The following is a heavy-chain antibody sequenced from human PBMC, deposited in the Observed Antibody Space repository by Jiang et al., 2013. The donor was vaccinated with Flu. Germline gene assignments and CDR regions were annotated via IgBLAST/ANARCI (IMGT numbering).Heavy chain of an antibody. CDR3: AKDAGGIAYPYSPLGY. CDR2: ISWNSGSI. V-gene: IGHV3-9*01. J-gene: IGHJ4*02. D-gene: IGHD6-13*01. CDR1: GFTFDDYA. Sequence: PGRSLRLSCAASGFTFDDYAMHWVRQAPGKGLEWVSGISWNSGSIGYADSVKGRFTISRDNAKNSLYLQMNSLRAEDTALYYCAKDAGGIAYPYSPLGYWGQGTLVTVSS.